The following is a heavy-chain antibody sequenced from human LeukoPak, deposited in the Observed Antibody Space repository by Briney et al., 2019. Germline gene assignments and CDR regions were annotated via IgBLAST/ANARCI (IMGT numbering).Heavy chain of an antibody. J-gene: IGHJ4*02. CDR2: IIPIFGTA. D-gene: IGHD1-14*01. V-gene: IGHV1-69*06. Sequence: SVKVSCKASGGTFSSNAISWVRQAPGQGLEWMGWIIPIFGTANYAQKFQGRVTITADKSTSTAYMELSSLRSEDTAVYYCARGEMEKTEPDYWGQGTLVTVSS. CDR3: ARGEMEKTEPDY. CDR1: GGTFSSNA.